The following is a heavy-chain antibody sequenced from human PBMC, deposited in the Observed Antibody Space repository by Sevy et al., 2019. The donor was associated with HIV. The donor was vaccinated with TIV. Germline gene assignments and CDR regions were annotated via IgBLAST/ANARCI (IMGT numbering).Heavy chain of an antibody. J-gene: IGHJ4*02. D-gene: IGHD4-17*01. CDR3: ARGPLHPPNHGEVFDY. V-gene: IGHV3-21*01. CDR2: ISSSSSYI. CDR1: GFTFSSYS. Sequence: GGSLRLSCAASGFTFSSYSMNWVRQAPGKGLEWVSSISSSSSYIYYADSVKGRFTISRDNAKNSLYLQMNSLRAEDTAVYYCARGPLHPPNHGEVFDYWGQGTLVTVSS.